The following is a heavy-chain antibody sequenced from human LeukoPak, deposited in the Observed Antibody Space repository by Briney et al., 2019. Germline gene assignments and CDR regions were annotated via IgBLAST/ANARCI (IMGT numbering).Heavy chain of an antibody. CDR3: ARDGGHGGYDYAMDL. D-gene: IGHD5-12*01. V-gene: IGHV3-23*01. CDR1: GFTFSSHA. CDR2: ISTTGGTT. Sequence: PGGSLRLSCAASGFTFSSHAMSWVRQAPGKGLEWVSVISTTGGTTYYADSVKGRFTISRDNSKNTLYLQMNSLGAEDTAVYYCARDGGHGGYDYAMDLWGQGTMVTVSS. J-gene: IGHJ3*01.